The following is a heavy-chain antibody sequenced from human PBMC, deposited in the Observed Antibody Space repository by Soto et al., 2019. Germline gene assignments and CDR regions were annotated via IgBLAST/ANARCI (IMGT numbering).Heavy chain of an antibody. D-gene: IGHD6-19*01. CDR1: GDSISSGSY. Sequence: SETLSLTCTVSGDSISSGSYWGWIRQPPGEGPEWIASIYHGGTTFYNPSLKSRISISVDTSKNQFSLRLTSVTAADTATYYCERLHXMVVAGSTFDYWGPGTLVTVYS. CDR3: ERLHXMVVAGSTFDY. J-gene: IGHJ4*03. V-gene: IGHV4-38-2*02. CDR2: IYHGGTT.